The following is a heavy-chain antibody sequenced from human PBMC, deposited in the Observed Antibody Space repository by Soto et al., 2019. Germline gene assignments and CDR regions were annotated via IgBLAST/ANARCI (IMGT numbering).Heavy chain of an antibody. Sequence: GGSLRLSCAASGFTYSSDWMSWVRQAPGKGLEWVANIKQDGSEKYYVDSVKGRFTISRDNAQNSLYLQMNSLRAEDTAVYYCARGYFSGTGTTVTVSS. CDR2: IKQDGSEK. J-gene: IGHJ6*04. V-gene: IGHV3-7*01. D-gene: IGHD3-10*01. CDR3: ARGYF. CDR1: GFTYSSDW.